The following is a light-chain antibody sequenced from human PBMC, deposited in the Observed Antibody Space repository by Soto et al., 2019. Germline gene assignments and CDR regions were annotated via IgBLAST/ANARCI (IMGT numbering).Light chain of an antibody. J-gene: IGLJ1*01. V-gene: IGLV1-44*01. Sequence: VLTQPPSASATPGQRVTISCSGSNSNIGTNTVNWYQQLPGTAPRLLIYTNNQRPSGVPQRFSGSKTGTSASLAIGGLQSEDGADYYCAAWDDSLGAYVFGTGTK. CDR2: TNN. CDR1: NSNIGTNT. CDR3: AAWDDSLGAYV.